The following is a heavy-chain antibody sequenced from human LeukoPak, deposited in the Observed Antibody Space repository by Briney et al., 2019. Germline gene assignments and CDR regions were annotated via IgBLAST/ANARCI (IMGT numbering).Heavy chain of an antibody. D-gene: IGHD6-13*01. Sequence: GGSLRLSCAASGFTVSSNYMSWVRQAPGKGLEWVSAISGSGGSTYYADSVKGRFTISRDNSKNTLYLQMNSLRAEDTAVYYCAKDEAAAGFTDVWGQGTTVTVSS. V-gene: IGHV3-23*01. CDR1: GFTVSSNY. CDR2: ISGSGGST. J-gene: IGHJ6*02. CDR3: AKDEAAAGFTDV.